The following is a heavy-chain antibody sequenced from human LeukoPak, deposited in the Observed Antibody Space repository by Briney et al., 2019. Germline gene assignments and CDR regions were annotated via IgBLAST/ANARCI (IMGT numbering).Heavy chain of an antibody. D-gene: IGHD7-27*01. J-gene: IGHJ4*02. CDR2: IWYDGSNK. V-gene: IGHV3-33*01. CDR3: ARDGDALGLFDY. Sequence: GGSLRFSCAASGFTFSSYGMHWVRQAPGKGLEWVAVIWYDGSNKYYADSVKGRFTISRDNSKNTLYLQMNSLRAEDTAVYYCARDGDALGLFDYWGQGTLVTVSS. CDR1: GFTFSSYG.